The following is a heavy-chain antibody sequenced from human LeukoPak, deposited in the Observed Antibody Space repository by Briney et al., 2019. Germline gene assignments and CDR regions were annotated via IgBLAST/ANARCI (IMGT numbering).Heavy chain of an antibody. Sequence: GESLKISCKGSGYSFSSYWIAWVRHVPAKGLEWMGIIFPGDSDIRYSTSFQGQVTISADKSISTAYLQWRSLRASDTAMYYCARQPGSGAWGQGTLVTVSS. J-gene: IGHJ5*02. CDR1: GYSFSSYW. D-gene: IGHD1-14*01. CDR3: ARQPGSGA. V-gene: IGHV5-51*01. CDR2: IFPGDSDI.